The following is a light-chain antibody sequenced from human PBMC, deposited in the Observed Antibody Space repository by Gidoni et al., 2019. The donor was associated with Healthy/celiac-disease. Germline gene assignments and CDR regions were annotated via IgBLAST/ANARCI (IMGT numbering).Light chain of an antibody. Sequence: DIQMTQSPSSLPASVGDRVTIPCRASQSISSYLNWYQQKPGKAPKLLIYAASSLQSGVPARFSGSGSGTDFTLTISSLQPEDFATYYCQQSYSTLGTFXGXTKVEIK. V-gene: IGKV1-39*01. J-gene: IGKJ4*01. CDR2: AAS. CDR1: QSISSY. CDR3: QQSYSTLGT.